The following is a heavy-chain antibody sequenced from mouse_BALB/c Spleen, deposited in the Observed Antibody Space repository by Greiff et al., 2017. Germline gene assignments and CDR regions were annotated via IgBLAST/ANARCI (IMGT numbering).Heavy chain of an antibody. CDR2: ISYSGST. J-gene: IGHJ2*01. V-gene: IGHV3-2*02. D-gene: IGHD1-2*01. CDR1: GYSITSDYA. Sequence: EVKLQESGPGLVKPSQSLSLTCTVTGYSITSDYAWNWIRQFPGNKLEWMGYISYSGSTSYNPSLKSRISITRDTSKNQFFLQLNSVTTEDTATYYCARGRPLDYWGQGTTLTVSS. CDR3: ARGRPLDY.